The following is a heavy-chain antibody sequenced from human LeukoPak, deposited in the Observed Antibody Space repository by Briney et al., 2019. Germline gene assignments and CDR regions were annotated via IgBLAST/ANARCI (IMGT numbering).Heavy chain of an antibody. Sequence: GGSLRLSCAASGFTFSSYGMSWVRQAPGKGLEWVSGFSAGGGSTYYADSVKGRFTISRDNSKNTLYLQMNSLRAEDTAVYYCAKASLYGGWLALYYFDYWGQGTLVTVPS. D-gene: IGHD6-19*01. CDR2: FSAGGGST. CDR3: AKASLYGGWLALYYFDY. V-gene: IGHV3-23*01. J-gene: IGHJ4*02. CDR1: GFTFSSYG.